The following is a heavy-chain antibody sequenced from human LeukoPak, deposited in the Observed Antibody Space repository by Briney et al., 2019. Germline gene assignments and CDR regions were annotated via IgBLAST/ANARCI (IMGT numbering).Heavy chain of an antibody. Sequence: PGGSLRLSCAASGFTFSSYAMNWVRLSPGKGLEWVSAITDNGNTTYYADSVKGRFTISRDNAKNTLYLQMNSLRADDTAIYYCTKDPNGDYIGAFDPWGQGTLVTVSS. CDR2: ITDNGNTT. J-gene: IGHJ5*02. V-gene: IGHV3-23*01. CDR3: TKDPNGDYIGAFDP. CDR1: GFTFSSYA. D-gene: IGHD4-17*01.